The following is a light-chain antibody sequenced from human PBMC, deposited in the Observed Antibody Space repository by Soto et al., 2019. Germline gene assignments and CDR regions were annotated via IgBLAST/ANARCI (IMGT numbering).Light chain of an antibody. CDR2: DAS. V-gene: IGKV1-5*01. CDR3: QQYQSWPYT. J-gene: IGKJ2*01. Sequence: DIQMTQSPSTLSASVGDRVTITCRASQCVNNWLAWYQQKPGRVPNLVIYDASTLQTSVTSTFSGSGSGTEFTLTISSLQPDDFGTYYCQQYQSWPYTFVQGTKLDIK. CDR1: QCVNNW.